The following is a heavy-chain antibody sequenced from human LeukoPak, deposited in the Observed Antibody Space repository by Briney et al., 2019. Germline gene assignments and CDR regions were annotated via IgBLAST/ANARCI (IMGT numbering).Heavy chain of an antibody. Sequence: GASVKVPCKASGYTFTGYYMHWVRQAPGQGLEWMGWINPNSGGTNYAQKFQGWVTMTRDTSISTAYMELSRLGSDDTAVYYCARGALLRYFAWLLEGGPNWFDPWGQGTLVTVSS. CDR1: GYTFTGYY. CDR3: ARGALLRYFAWLLEGGPNWFDP. CDR2: INPNSGGT. J-gene: IGHJ5*02. D-gene: IGHD3-9*01. V-gene: IGHV1-2*04.